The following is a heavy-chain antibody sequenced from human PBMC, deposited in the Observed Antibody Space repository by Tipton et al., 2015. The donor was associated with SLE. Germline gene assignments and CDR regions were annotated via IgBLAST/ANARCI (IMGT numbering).Heavy chain of an antibody. CDR3: ARDARYSDLNYFDP. CDR2: IYYTGSA. V-gene: IGHV4-59*13. D-gene: IGHD2-15*01. J-gene: IGHJ5*02. CDR1: GASINSYY. Sequence: TLSLTCTVSGASINSYYWSWIRQFPGKGLEWIGLIYYTGSAIYNPSLKSRVTMSIDTSKMQFSLKLNSVTAADTAVYYCARDARYSDLNYFDPWGRGTLVTVSS.